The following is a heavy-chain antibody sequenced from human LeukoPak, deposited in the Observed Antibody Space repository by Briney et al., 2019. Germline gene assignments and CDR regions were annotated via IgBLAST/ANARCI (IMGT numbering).Heavy chain of an antibody. D-gene: IGHD2-15*01. J-gene: IGHJ4*02. CDR2: IYYSGST. Sequence: TSETLSLTCIVSGGSINSYYWSWIRQPPGKGLEWIGYIYYSGSTNYNASLTNRVTISVDTSKNQFSLKLSSVTAADTAVYYCAREVGYCSGGSCYSYFDYWGQGTLVTVSS. CDR3: AREVGYCSGGSCYSYFDY. V-gene: IGHV4-59*01. CDR1: GGSINSYY.